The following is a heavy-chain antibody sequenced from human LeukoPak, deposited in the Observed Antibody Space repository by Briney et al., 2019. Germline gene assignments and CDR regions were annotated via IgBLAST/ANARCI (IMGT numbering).Heavy chain of an antibody. D-gene: IGHD1-20*01. CDR1: GFPFSSYS. CDR2: ISIGSSDI. V-gene: IGHV3-21*01. CDR3: ARARGYDSKYYFEY. J-gene: IGHJ4*02. Sequence: GGSLRLSCTASGFPFSSYSMNWVRQIPGKGLEWVSSISIGSSDIYYADSVRGRFTISRDNAKSSLYLQMNSLRAEDTAVYYCARARGYDSKYYFEYWGQGTLVIVSS.